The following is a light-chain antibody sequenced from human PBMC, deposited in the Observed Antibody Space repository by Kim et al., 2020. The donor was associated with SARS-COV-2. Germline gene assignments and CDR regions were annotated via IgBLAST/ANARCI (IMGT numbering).Light chain of an antibody. CDR2: KAS. Sequence: SAAVGDRVTITWRASQSIGTWLAWYQQKPGKVPKLLIYKASNLESGVPSRFSGSGSGTEFTLTISSLQPDDSAIYYCQQYNDHSTFGQGTKVDIK. CDR3: QQYNDHST. V-gene: IGKV1-5*03. J-gene: IGKJ1*01. CDR1: QSIGTW.